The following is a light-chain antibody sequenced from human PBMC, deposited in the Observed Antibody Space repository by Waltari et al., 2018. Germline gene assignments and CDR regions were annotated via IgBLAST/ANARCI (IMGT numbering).Light chain of an antibody. V-gene: IGKV3-11*01. Sequence: EIVLTQSPATLSLSPGGRATLSCRASHSIANYLAWYQQRPGQAPRPLIYDTSNRATGIPARFSGSGYETDFTLTISSLEPEDFGVYYCQQRSNWPLTFGGGTKVEIK. CDR1: HSIANY. CDR2: DTS. CDR3: QQRSNWPLT. J-gene: IGKJ4*01.